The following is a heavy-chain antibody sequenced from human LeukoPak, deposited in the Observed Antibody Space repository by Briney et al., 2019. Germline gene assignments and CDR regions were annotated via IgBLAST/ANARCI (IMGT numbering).Heavy chain of an antibody. J-gene: IGHJ4*02. CDR2: IYYSGST. CDR3: ARSRLRWNFDS. Sequence: PSETLSLTCTVSGASVSTYYWTWLRQPPGKGLEWIGYIYYSGSTNYNPSLKSRVTISLDTSKNQFSLKLSSVTAADTAVYYCARSRLRWNFDSGGQGTLVTVSS. CDR1: GASVSTYY. D-gene: IGHD4-23*01. V-gene: IGHV4-59*02.